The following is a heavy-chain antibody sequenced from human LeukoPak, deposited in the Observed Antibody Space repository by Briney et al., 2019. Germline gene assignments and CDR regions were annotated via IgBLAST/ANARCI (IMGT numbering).Heavy chain of an antibody. J-gene: IGHJ4*02. CDR1: GVTFSSYA. CDR3: ARGYSSNWPDY. V-gene: IGHV3-30*04. Sequence: GGSLRLSWAASGVTFSSYAMHWVRQAPGKGLEWVAVISYGGSNKYYADSVKGRFTISRDNSKNTLYLQMNSLRAEDTAVYYCARGYSSNWPDYWGQGTLVTVSS. CDR2: ISYGGSNK. D-gene: IGHD6-13*01.